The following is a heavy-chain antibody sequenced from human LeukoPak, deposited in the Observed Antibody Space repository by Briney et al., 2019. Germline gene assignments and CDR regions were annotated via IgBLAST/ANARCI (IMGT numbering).Heavy chain of an antibody. CDR1: GDSISRSRHF. V-gene: IGHV4-39*07. CDR3: ARDSGGSYSYYYYYMDV. Sequence: PSETLSLACNVSGDSISRSRHFWAWIRQSPGRGLEWIGYIYNSGSTYYNPSLKSRVTMSVDTSKNQFSLKLSSVTAADTAVYYCARDSGGSYSYYYYYMDVWGKGTTVTISS. CDR2: IYNSGST. J-gene: IGHJ6*03. D-gene: IGHD1-26*01.